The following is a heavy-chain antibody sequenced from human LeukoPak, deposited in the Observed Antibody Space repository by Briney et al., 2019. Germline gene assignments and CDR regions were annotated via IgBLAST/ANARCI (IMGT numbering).Heavy chain of an antibody. CDR1: GYTFTSYD. Sequence: ASVKVSCKASGYTFTSYDISWVRQATGQGLEWMGWMNPNSGNTGYAQKFQGRVTMTRNTSISTAYMELSSLRSEDTAVYYCASHDLGYCSSTSCYYTFDIWGQGTMVTVSS. CDR2: MNPNSGNT. J-gene: IGHJ3*02. D-gene: IGHD2-2*01. CDR3: ASHDLGYCSSTSCYYTFDI. V-gene: IGHV1-8*01.